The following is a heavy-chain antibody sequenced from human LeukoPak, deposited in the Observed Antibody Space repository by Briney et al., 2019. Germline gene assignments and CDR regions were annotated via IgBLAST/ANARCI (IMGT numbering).Heavy chain of an antibody. J-gene: IGHJ3*02. Sequence: SETLSLTCTVSGGSISSYYWSWIRQPPGKGLEWIGYIYYSGSTNYNPSLKSRVTISVDTSKNQFSLKLSSVTAADTAVYYCARALLWFGELYYIGAFDIWGQGTMVTVSS. CDR1: GGSISSYY. CDR2: IYYSGST. D-gene: IGHD3-10*01. V-gene: IGHV4-59*01. CDR3: ARALLWFGELYYIGAFDI.